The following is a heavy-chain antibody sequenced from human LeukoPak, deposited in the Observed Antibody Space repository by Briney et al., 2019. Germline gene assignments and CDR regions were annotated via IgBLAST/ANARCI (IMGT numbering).Heavy chain of an antibody. Sequence: ASVKVSCKASGGTFSSYTISWVRQAPGQGLEWMGRIIPILGIANYAQKFQGRVTITADKSTSTAYMELSSLRSEDTAVYYCASGPGSGWFGYFDLWGRGTLVTVSS. CDR3: ASGPGSGWFGYFDL. D-gene: IGHD6-19*01. V-gene: IGHV1-69*02. CDR2: IIPILGIA. J-gene: IGHJ2*01. CDR1: GGTFSSYT.